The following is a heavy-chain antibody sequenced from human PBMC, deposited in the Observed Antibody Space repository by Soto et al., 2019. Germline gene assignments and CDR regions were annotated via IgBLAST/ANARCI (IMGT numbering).Heavy chain of an antibody. J-gene: IGHJ3*02. CDR3: ARGEVRGPCDI. D-gene: IGHD3-10*01. CDR2: IHNSGST. CDR1: GGSMNSHDYY. Sequence: SETLSLTCTVSGGSMNSHDYYWSWIRQPPGKGLEWIGYIHNSGSTYYNPSLKSRLTISSDTSKNQFSLRLNSVTAADTALYYGARGEVRGPCDIWGQGTMVTVSS. V-gene: IGHV4-30-4*01.